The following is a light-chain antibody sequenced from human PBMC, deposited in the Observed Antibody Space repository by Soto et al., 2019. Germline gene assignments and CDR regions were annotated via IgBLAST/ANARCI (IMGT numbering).Light chain of an antibody. CDR3: QQYNNWPRRT. CDR1: QSVSSN. J-gene: IGKJ1*01. CDR2: GAS. V-gene: IGKV3-15*01. Sequence: EIVMTQSPATLSVSPGERATLSCRASQSVSSNLAWYQQNPGQAPRLLIYGASTRATGIPARFSGSGSETENTLTISSLQPEHFAVSYCQQYNNWPRRTFGQGTKVQIK.